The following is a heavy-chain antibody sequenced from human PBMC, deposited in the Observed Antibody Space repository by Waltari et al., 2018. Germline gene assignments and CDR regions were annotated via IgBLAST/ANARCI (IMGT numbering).Heavy chain of an antibody. Sequence: QVQLQESGPGLVKPSETLSLTCTVSGGSISSYYWSWIRQPPGKGLEWIGYIYYSGSTNSNPSLKSRVTISVDTSKNQFSLKLSSVTAADTAVYYCATGSFQGPFDIWGQGTMVTVSS. CDR2: IYYSGST. J-gene: IGHJ3*02. CDR3: ATGSFQGPFDI. CDR1: GGSISSYY. V-gene: IGHV4-59*01.